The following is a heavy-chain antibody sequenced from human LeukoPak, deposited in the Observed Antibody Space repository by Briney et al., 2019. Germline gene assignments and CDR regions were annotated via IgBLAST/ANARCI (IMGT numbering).Heavy chain of an antibody. V-gene: IGHV1-8*03. D-gene: IGHD6-19*01. J-gene: IGHJ6*03. CDR1: GYTFTNNY. CDR2: MNPKSGNT. Sequence: ASVKVSCKASGYTFTNNYMHWVRQAPGQGLEWMGWMNPKSGNTGYAQKFQGRVTITRNTSISTAYMEVSSLRYEDTAVYYCARRAVDNSYYYYMDVWGKGTTVTVSS. CDR3: ARRAVDNSYYYYMDV.